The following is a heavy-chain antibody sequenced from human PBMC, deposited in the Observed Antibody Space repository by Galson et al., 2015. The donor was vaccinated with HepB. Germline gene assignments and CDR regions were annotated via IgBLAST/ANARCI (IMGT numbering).Heavy chain of an antibody. D-gene: IGHD6-19*01. V-gene: IGHV4-30-4*07. Sequence: TLSLTCAVSGGSINSGGYSWSWIRQPPGRGLEWIGYISDSGNTNYHPSHKTRATISLNTSKNQFSLRHHSVTAADTAVYYCARQSREYSSGWYLGSFHYMDVWGKGSTVIVSS. CDR2: ISDSGNT. J-gene: IGHJ6*03. CDR1: GGSINSGGYS. CDR3: ARQSREYSSGWYLGSFHYMDV.